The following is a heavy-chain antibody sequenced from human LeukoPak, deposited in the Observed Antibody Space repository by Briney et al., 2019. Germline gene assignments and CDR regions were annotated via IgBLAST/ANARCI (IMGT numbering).Heavy chain of an antibody. CDR3: ARYKAAAGTDNWFDP. Sequence: PSETLSLTCTVSGGSISSDYWSWIRQPPGKGLEWIGYIYYRGSTNYNPSLKSRVTISVDTSKNQFSLKLSSVTAADTAVYYCARYKAAAGTDNWFDPWGQGTLVTVSS. V-gene: IGHV4-59*08. CDR1: GGSISSDY. J-gene: IGHJ5*02. D-gene: IGHD6-13*01. CDR2: IYYRGST.